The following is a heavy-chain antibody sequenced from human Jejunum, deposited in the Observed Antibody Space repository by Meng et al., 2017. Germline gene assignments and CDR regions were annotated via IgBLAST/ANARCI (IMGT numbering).Heavy chain of an antibody. Sequence: HVQLVESGAEMKKPGASVKVSCKASGYSFTTYAIHWVRQAPGQGLEWMGWINVDTGDTRYSQKFQGRLTITRDTSASTAYLELSSLTSEDTAVYYCARNTVGTTTLDYWGQGTLVTVSS. D-gene: IGHD1-26*01. CDR1: GYSFTTYA. CDR2: INVDTGDT. CDR3: ARNTVGTTTLDY. V-gene: IGHV1-3*01. J-gene: IGHJ4*02.